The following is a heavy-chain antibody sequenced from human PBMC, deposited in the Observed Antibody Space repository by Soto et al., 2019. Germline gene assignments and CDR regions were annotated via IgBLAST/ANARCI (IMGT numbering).Heavy chain of an antibody. Sequence: ETLSLTCTVSGGSVSSGSYYWSWIRQPPGKGLEWIGYIYYSGSTNYNPSLKSRVTISVDTSKNQFSLKLSSVTAADTAVYYGARENSHLPMVFVIWGKGTMVPFS. CDR1: GGSVSSGSYY. J-gene: IGHJ3*02. CDR2: IYYSGST. V-gene: IGHV4-61*01. D-gene: IGHD1-7*01. CDR3: ARENSHLPMVFVI.